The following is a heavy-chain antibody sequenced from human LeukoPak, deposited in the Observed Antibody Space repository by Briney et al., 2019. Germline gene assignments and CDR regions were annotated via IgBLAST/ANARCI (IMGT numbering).Heavy chain of an antibody. CDR1: GFTFNSYA. V-gene: IGHV3-23*01. J-gene: IGHJ4*02. CDR2: ISGSGGST. CDR3: AKMPYYDFWSGYYDAVGFDY. D-gene: IGHD3-3*01. Sequence: QAGGSLRLSCAASGFTFNSYAMSWVRQAPGKGLEWVSGISGSGGSTYYADSVKGRFTISRGNSKNTVYLQMNSLRAEDTAIYYCAKMPYYDFWSGYYDAVGFDYWGQGPLVTVSS.